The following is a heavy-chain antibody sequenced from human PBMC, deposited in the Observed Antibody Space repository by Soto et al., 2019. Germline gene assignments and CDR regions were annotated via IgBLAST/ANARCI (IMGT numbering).Heavy chain of an antibody. CDR2: TYCRSKWYN. D-gene: IGHD3-10*01. V-gene: IGHV6-1*01. CDR3: AHWRRAGYYYYGMDV. CDR1: GDSVASNSAA. J-gene: IGHJ6*02. Sequence: SQTLSLTCAISGDSVASNSAAWNWIRQSPSRGLEWLGRTYCRSKWYNDYGVSVKSRITINADTAKNQVSLQLNSVSPEDTAVYYCAHWRRAGYYYYGMDVWGQGTTVTVSS.